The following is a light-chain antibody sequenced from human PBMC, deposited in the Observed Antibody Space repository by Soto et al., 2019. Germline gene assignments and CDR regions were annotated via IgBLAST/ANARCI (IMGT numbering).Light chain of an antibody. CDR2: EIN. Sequence: QSALSQPPSAAGSPGQSVTISCTGTSSDVGGYKYVSWYQQHPGKAPKIIIYEINIRSSGAPDRFWGSKSGNTASLTISGLQAEDEAEYYCCSYAGTYYVFGTGTKVTVL. CDR3: CSYAGTYYV. V-gene: IGLV2-8*01. CDR1: SSDVGGYKY. J-gene: IGLJ1*01.